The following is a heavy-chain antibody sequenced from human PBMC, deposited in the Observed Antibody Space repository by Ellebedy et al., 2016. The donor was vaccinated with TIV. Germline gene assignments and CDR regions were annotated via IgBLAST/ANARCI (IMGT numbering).Heavy chain of an antibody. J-gene: IGHJ5*02. D-gene: IGHD6-13*01. V-gene: IGHV4-34*01. CDR3: ARAEAAAGGERNWFDP. CDR2: INHSGST. CDR1: GGSFSGYY. Sequence: MPSETLSLTCAVYGGSFSGYYWSWIRQPPGKGLEWIGEINHSGSTNYNPSLKSRVTISVDTSKNQFSLKLSSVTAADTAVYYCARAEAAAGGERNWFDPWGQGTLVTVSS.